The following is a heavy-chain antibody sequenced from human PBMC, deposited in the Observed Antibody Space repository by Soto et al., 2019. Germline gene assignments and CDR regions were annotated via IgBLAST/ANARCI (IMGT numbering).Heavy chain of an antibody. V-gene: IGHV4-39*01. J-gene: IGHJ3*01. CDR1: GGSVTNINYF. CDR2: IYYTGTT. Sequence: SETLSLTCSVSGGSVTNINYFWAGFLQSPGKGLEWIANIYYTGTTFYNPSLRSRVSMTIDASKNRFSLNLSSVTASDTALYYCARHEYVSSSYDLLDVWGRGTMVTVSS. D-gene: IGHD3-22*01. CDR3: ARHEYVSSSYDLLDV.